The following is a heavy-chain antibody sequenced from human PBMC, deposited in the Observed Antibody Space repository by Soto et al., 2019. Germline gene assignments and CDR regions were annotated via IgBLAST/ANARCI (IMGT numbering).Heavy chain of an antibody. CDR2: VNPNNGDT. V-gene: IGHV1-8*01. CDR3: AKVSGKGSAIDFDY. J-gene: IGHJ4*02. Sequence: QVQLVQSGAELKKPGASVKVSCKASGYTFSNYDMNWVRQAPGQGPEWIGWVNPNNGDTGYAQKFQGRVTLTTDISTTTTYLELTSLRSEDKAIYYCAKVSGKGSAIDFDYWGQGTLITVSS. CDR1: GYTFSNYD. D-gene: IGHD3-10*01.